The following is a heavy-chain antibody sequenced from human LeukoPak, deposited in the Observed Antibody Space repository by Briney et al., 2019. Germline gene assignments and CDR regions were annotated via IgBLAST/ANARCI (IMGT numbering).Heavy chain of an antibody. D-gene: IGHD1-26*01. V-gene: IGHV4-34*01. CDR1: GGSFSGYY. J-gene: IGHJ4*02. Sequence: SETLSLTCAVYGGSFSGYYWSWIRPPPGKGLEGLGEINHSGSTNYNPSLKSRVTISVDTSKNQFSLKLSSVTAADTAVYYCARGRGSYYLRAAGFDYWGQGTLVTVSS. CDR3: ARGRGSYYLRAAGFDY. CDR2: INHSGST.